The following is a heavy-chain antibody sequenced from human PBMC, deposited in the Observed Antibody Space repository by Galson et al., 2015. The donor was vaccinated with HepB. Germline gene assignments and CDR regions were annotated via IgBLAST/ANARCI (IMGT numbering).Heavy chain of an antibody. CDR2: ISYDGSNK. V-gene: IGHV3-30*18. D-gene: IGHD3-16*01. Sequence: SLRLSCAASGFTFRSYGMHWVRQAPGKGLEWVALISYDGSNKYYADSVKGRFTISRDNSKNTLFLQMNSLRAEDTAVYYCAKEIRGGFSTFDYWGQGTLVTGSS. J-gene: IGHJ4*02. CDR3: AKEIRGGFSTFDY. CDR1: GFTFRSYG.